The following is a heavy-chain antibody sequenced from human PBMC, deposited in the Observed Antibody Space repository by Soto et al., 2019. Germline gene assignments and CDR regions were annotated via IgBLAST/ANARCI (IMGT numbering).Heavy chain of an antibody. CDR3: ARATQYYDSSGYYNWFDP. V-gene: IGHV4-30-2*01. D-gene: IGHD3-22*01. CDR1: GGSISSGGYS. CDR2: IYHSGST. J-gene: IGHJ5*02. Sequence: AVSGGSISSGGYSWSWIRQPPGKGLEWIGYIYHSGSTYYNPSLKSRVTISVDRSKNQFSLKPSSVTAADTAVYYCARATQYYDSSGYYNWFDPWGQGTLVTVSS.